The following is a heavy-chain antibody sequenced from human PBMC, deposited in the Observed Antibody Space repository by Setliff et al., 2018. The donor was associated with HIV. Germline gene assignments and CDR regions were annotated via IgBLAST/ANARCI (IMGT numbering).Heavy chain of an antibody. D-gene: IGHD3-10*01. CDR2: ISSTSTYI. CDR3: ARPRSGTYRGHYYYYMDV. Sequence: GGSLRLSCATSGFTFNYAWMGWVRQAPGKGLEWVSSISSTSTYIYYADSVKGRFTISRDNAKNSLYLHMNSLRAEDTAVYYCARPRSGTYRGHYYYYMDVWGKGTTVTVSS. V-gene: IGHV3-21*01. J-gene: IGHJ6*03. CDR1: GFTFNYAW.